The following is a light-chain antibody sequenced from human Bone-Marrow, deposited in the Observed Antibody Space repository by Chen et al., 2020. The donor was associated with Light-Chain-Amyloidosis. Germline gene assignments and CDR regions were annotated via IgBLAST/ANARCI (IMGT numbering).Light chain of an antibody. V-gene: IGLV2-14*03. CDR1: SSDVGGYNY. CDR3: SSYASSSLYV. J-gene: IGLJ1*01. CDR2: DVS. Sequence: QSALTQPASVSGSPGQSITISCTGTSSDVGGYNYVSWYQQHPGKAPKLMIYDVSNRPSGVSNRLSASKSGNTASLTISGLHAADEADYYCSSYASSSLYVFGTGTKVTVL.